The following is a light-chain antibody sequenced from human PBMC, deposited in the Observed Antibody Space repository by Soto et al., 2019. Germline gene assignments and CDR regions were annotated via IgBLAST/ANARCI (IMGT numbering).Light chain of an antibody. V-gene: IGLV1-51*01. CDR3: GTWDSSLNAYV. Sequence: QSVLTQPPSVSAAPGQRVTISCSGSSSNIANNYVSWFQQVPGTAPKLLIHDTSQRLSGIPDRFSGSKSGTSATLGITGLQTGDEADYYCGTWDSSLNAYVFGSGTKV. CDR2: DTS. J-gene: IGLJ1*01. CDR1: SSNIANNY.